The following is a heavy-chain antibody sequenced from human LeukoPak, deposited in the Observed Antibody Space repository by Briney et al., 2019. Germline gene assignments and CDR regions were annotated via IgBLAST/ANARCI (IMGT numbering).Heavy chain of an antibody. V-gene: IGHV4-30-4*08. CDR3: ARVGGSTMVRGLIMETYYNYLDV. J-gene: IGHJ6*03. CDR1: GGSISSGDYY. CDR2: IYYSGST. Sequence: SETLSLTCTVSGGSISSGDYYWSWIRQPPGKGLEWIGYIYYSGSTYYNPSLKSRVTISVDTSKNQFSLKLRSVTAADTAVHYCARVGGSTMVRGLIMETYYNYLDVWGEGTTVTVSS. D-gene: IGHD3-10*01.